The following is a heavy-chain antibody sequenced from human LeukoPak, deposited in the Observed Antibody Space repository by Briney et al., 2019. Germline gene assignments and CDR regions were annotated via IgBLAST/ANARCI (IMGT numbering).Heavy chain of an antibody. CDR1: GFTLDNYN. CDR2: IRSYSSYI. D-gene: IGHD6-13*01. Sequence: GGSLRLSCAASGFTLDNYNFNWVRQAPGKGLEWVASIRSYSSYIHYADSVKGRFTISRDNSKNTLYLQMNSLRAEDTAVYYCARYSSSWYGKFDYWGQGTLVTVSP. CDR3: ARYSSSWYGKFDY. V-gene: IGHV3-21*01. J-gene: IGHJ4*02.